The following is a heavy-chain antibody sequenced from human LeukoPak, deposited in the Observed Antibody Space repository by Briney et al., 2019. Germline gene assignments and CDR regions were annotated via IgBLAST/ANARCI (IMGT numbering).Heavy chain of an antibody. J-gene: IGHJ6*02. Sequence: PGGSLRLSCAASGFTFSSYSMNWVRQAPGKGLEWVSSISSSSSYIYYADSVKGRFTISRDNAKNSLYLQMNSLRAEDTAVYYCAREGPTYYYYGMDVWGQGTTVTVSS. V-gene: IGHV3-21*01. CDR3: AREGPTYYYYGMDV. CDR2: ISSSSSYI. CDR1: GFTFSSYS.